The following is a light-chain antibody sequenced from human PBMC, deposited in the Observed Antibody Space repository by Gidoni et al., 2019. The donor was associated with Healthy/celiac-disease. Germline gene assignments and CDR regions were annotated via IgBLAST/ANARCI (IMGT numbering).Light chain of an antibody. CDR1: QSVSSSY. J-gene: IGKJ1*01. CDR2: GAS. CDR3: QQYGSSPRT. V-gene: IGKV3-20*01. Sequence: EIVFTPSTGTLSLSPGERATLSCRASQSVSSSYLAWYQQKPGQAPRLLIYGASSRATGIPDRFSGSGSGTDFTLTISRLEPEDFAVYYCQQYGSSPRTFGQGTKVEIK.